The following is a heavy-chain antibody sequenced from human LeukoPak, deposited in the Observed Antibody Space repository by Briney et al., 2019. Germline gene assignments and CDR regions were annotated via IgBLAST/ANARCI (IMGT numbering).Heavy chain of an antibody. J-gene: IGHJ4*02. CDR1: GFTFDDYA. V-gene: IGHV3-9*01. Sequence: GGSLRLSCAASGFTFDDYAMHWVRQAPGKGLEWVSGISWNSGSIGYADSVKGRFTISRDNAKNSLYLQMSSLRAEDTALYYCAKDRGYDILTGYLFDYWGQGTLVTVSS. CDR3: AKDRGYDILTGYLFDY. CDR2: ISWNSGSI. D-gene: IGHD3-9*01.